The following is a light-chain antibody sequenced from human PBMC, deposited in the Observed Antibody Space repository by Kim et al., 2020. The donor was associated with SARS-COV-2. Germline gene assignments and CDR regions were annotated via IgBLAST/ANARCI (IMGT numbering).Light chain of an antibody. CDR2: GAS. CDR3: QQYNNLVG. CDR1: QSVSSN. J-gene: IGKJ1*01. Sequence: EIVMTQSPATLSVSPGERAPLSCRASQSVSSNLAWYQQKPGQAPRLLIYGASTRATGIPARFSGSGSGTEFTLTISSLQSEDFAVYYCQQYNNLVGFGQGTKVDIK. V-gene: IGKV3-15*01.